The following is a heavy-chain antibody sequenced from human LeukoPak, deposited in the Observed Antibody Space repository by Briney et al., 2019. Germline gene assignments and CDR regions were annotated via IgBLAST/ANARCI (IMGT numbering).Heavy chain of an antibody. CDR2: IYYSGST. CDR3: AGGGSSGWTYYFDY. D-gene: IGHD6-19*01. CDR1: GGSTSSYY. V-gene: IGHV4-59*01. Sequence: SETLSLTCTVSGGSTSSYYWSWIRQPPGKGLEWIGYIYYSGSTNYNPSLKSRVTISVDTSKNQFSLKLSSVTAADTAVYYCAGGGSSGWTYYFDYWGQGTLVTVSS. J-gene: IGHJ4*02.